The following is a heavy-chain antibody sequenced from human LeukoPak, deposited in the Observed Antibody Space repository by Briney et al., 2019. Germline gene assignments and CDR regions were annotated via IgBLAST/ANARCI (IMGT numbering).Heavy chain of an antibody. D-gene: IGHD6-13*01. Sequence: PGGSLRLSCAASGFTVSSNYMSWVRQAPGKGLEWVSVIYSGGSTYYADSVKGRFTISRDNSKNKLYLQMNSLRAEDTAVYYCARAGPSSSWHQFDYWGQGTLVTVSS. V-gene: IGHV3-66*01. J-gene: IGHJ4*02. CDR1: GFTVSSNY. CDR3: ARAGPSSSWHQFDY. CDR2: IYSGGST.